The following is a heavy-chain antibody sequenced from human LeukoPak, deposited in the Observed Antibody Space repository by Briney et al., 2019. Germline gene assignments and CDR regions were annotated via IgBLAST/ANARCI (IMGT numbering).Heavy chain of an antibody. CDR2: ISGSSGHT. Sequence: GGSLRLSFAASGLTFSSYAMSWVRQAPGKGLEWVSAISGSSGHTYYADSVKGRFTISRDNSKNTLYLQMNSLRAEDTAVYYCAKVGFSEMEWLLYSDHWGQGTLVTVSS. CDR3: AKVGFSEMEWLLYSDH. CDR1: GLTFSSYA. D-gene: IGHD3-3*01. J-gene: IGHJ4*02. V-gene: IGHV3-23*01.